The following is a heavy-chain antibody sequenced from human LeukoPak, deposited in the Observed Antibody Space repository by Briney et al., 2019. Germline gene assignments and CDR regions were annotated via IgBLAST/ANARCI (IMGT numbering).Heavy chain of an antibody. CDR1: GGSISSSSYY. Sequence: SETLSLTCTVSGGSISSSSYYWGWIRQPPGKGLEWIGSIYYSGSTYYNPSLKSRVTISVDTSKNQFSLKLSSVTAADTAVYYCAGGPWLLRHFDYWGQGTLVTVSS. V-gene: IGHV4-39*07. CDR2: IYYSGST. D-gene: IGHD1-26*01. CDR3: AGGPWLLRHFDY. J-gene: IGHJ4*02.